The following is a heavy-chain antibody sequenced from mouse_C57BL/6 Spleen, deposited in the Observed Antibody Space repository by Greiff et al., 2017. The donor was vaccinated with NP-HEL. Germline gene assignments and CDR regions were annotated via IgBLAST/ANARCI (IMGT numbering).Heavy chain of an antibody. D-gene: IGHD1-1*01. CDR1: GYTFTSYW. Sequence: VQLQQPGAELVKPGASVKLSCKASGYTFTSYWMQWVKKRPGQGLEWIGEVDPSDSYTNYNQKFKGKATLTVDTASSTAYMQLSSLTSEDSAVYYCARSPITTVVATRDYWGQGTTLTVSS. J-gene: IGHJ2*01. CDR2: VDPSDSYT. V-gene: IGHV1-50*01. CDR3: ARSPITTVVATRDY.